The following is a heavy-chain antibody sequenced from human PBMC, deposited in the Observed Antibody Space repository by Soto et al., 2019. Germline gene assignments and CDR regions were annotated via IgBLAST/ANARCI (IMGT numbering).Heavy chain of an antibody. J-gene: IGHJ6*02. V-gene: IGHV4-39*01. D-gene: IGHD6-13*01. Sequence: SETLSLTCTVSGGSISSSSYYWGWIRQPPGKGLEWIGSIYYSGSTYYNPSLKSRVTISVDTSKNQFSLKLSSVTAADTAVYYCARHVGIAAPERHYYYYGMDVWGQGTTVTVSS. CDR3: ARHVGIAAPERHYYYYGMDV. CDR1: GGSISSSSYY. CDR2: IYYSGST.